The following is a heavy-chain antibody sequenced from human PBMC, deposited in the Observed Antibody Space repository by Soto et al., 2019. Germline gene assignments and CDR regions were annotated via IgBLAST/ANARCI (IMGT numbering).Heavy chain of an antibody. V-gene: IGHV3-30*18. J-gene: IGHJ4*02. D-gene: IGHD6-19*01. CDR1: GFTFSSYG. CDR3: AKDPRRSSGWPYYFDY. CDR2: ISYDGSNK. Sequence: GGSLRLSCAASGFTFSSYGMHWVRQAPGKGLEWVAVISYDGSNKYYADSVKGRFTISRDNSKNTLYLQMNSLRAEDTAVYYCAKDPRRSSGWPYYFDYWGQGTLVTVSS.